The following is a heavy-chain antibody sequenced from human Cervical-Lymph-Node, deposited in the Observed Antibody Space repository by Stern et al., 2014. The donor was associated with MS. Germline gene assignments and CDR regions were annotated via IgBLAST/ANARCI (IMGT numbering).Heavy chain of an antibody. CDR2: ISGSGNYV. V-gene: IGHV3-21*01. D-gene: IGHD5-12*01. J-gene: IGHJ6*02. Sequence: VQLVQSGGGLVKPGESLRLSCAASGSAFRSYIINWVRQAPGKGLQWVSSISGSGNYVYYADSVRGRFTISRDNAKNSVYLQVSSLSADDTAVYYCASQVAKTSNYYYGMAVWGQGTAVFVSS. CDR1: GSAFRSYI. CDR3: ASQVAKTSNYYYGMAV.